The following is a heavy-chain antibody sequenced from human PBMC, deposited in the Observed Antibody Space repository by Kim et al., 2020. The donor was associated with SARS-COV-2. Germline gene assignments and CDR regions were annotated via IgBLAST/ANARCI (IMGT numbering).Heavy chain of an antibody. J-gene: IGHJ2*01. V-gene: IGHV3-13*05. D-gene: IGHD2-2*01. CDR2: IGTAGDP. CDR3: ARAKKCSSTSCPRRNSRYFDL. Sequence: GGSLRLSCAASGFTFSSYDMHWVRQATGKGLEWVSAIGTAGDPYYPGSVKGRFTISRENAKNSLYLQMNSLRAGDTAVYYCARAKKCSSTSCPRRNSRYFDLWGRGTLVTVSS. CDR1: GFTFSSYD.